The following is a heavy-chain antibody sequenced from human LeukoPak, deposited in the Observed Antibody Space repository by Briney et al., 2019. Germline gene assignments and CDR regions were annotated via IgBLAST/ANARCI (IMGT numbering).Heavy chain of an antibody. Sequence: SETLSLTCTVSRGSISGSIRSYYWSWLRQPPGKGLEWIGYISSSGSVNDNPSLRSRVTISVDTSKNQFFLNLSSVSAADTAVYYCARIPLGYSGAYYYDYWGQGTLVNVSP. V-gene: IGHV4-4*09. J-gene: IGHJ4*02. CDR2: ISSSGSV. CDR3: ARIPLGYSGAYYYDY. CDR1: RGSISGSIRSYY. D-gene: IGHD5-12*01.